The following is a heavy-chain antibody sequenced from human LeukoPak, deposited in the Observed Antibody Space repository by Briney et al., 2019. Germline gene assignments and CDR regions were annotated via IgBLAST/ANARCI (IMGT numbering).Heavy chain of an antibody. CDR3: ARDSGYNAFDI. D-gene: IGHD5-18*01. J-gene: IGHJ3*02. CDR2: INENGNVK. Sequence: GGSLRLSCAASGFTFTTSWMARVRQAPGKELEWVGNINENGNVKNYVDSMKGRFTTSRDNARNSVYLQMRSLKADDTAVYYCARDSGYNAFDIWGRGTMVTVSS. CDR1: GFTFTTSW. V-gene: IGHV3-7*01.